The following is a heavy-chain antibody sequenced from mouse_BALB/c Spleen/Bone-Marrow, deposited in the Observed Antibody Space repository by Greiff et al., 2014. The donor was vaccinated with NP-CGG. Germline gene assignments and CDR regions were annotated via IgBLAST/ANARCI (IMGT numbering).Heavy chain of an antibody. J-gene: IGHJ4*01. V-gene: IGHV2-4-1*01. CDR3: ARNWYDRVYAMDY. CDR1: GFSLTSYG. Sequence: VMLVESGPGLVQPSQSLSITCTVSGFSLTSYGVHWVRQSPGKGLEWLGVIWSGGSTDYNAAFISRLSISKDNSKSQVFFKMNSLQADDTAIYYCARNWYDRVYAMDYWGQGTSVTVSS. CDR2: IWSGGST. D-gene: IGHD2-14*01.